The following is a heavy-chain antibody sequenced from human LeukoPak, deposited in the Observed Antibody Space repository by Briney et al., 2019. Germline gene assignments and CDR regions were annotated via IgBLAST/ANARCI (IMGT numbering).Heavy chain of an antibody. CDR3: ARTSGYYITDY. J-gene: IGHJ4*02. Sequence: GGSLILFCGASAFTFSSYSRNWGRQAPAEGVDCFPYITSSSSTIYYADSVKGRFTISRDNAKNSLYLQMTSLRDEDTAAYYCARTSGYYITDYWGQGTLVTVSS. V-gene: IGHV3-48*02. D-gene: IGHD3-22*01. CDR1: AFTFSSYS. CDR2: ITSSSSTI.